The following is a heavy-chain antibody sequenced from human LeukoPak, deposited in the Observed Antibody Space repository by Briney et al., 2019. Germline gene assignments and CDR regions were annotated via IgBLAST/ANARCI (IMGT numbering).Heavy chain of an antibody. CDR2: ISAYNGNT. D-gene: IGHD6-19*01. CDR1: GYTFTSYG. V-gene: IGHV1-18*01. J-gene: IGHJ4*02. CDR3: ARDSIAVAGPSPFDY. Sequence: ASVKVSCKASGYTFTSYGISWVRQAPGQGLECMGWISAYNGNTNYAQKLQGRVTMPTDTSTSTAYMELRSLRSDDTAVYYCARDSIAVAGPSPFDYWGQGTLVTVSS.